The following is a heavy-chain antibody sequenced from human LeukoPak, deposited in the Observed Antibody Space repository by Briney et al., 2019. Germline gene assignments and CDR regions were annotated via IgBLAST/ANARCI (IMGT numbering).Heavy chain of an antibody. CDR3: VRRIVVVPSAIGGDAFDL. Sequence: PSETLSLTCAVSGYSISSGYYWGWIRPSPGKGLEWIGTISYRGSTCYNPSLKSRVTISAETSKNQFSLRLNALTAADTALYYCVRRIVVVPSAIGGDAFDLWGQGTMVTVSS. J-gene: IGHJ3*01. CDR2: ISYRGST. CDR1: GYSISSGYY. V-gene: IGHV4-38-2*01. D-gene: IGHD2-2*02.